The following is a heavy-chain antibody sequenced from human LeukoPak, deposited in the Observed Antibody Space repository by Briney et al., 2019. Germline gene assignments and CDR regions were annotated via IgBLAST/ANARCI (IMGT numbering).Heavy chain of an antibody. J-gene: IGHJ4*02. CDR2: IIPIFGTA. D-gene: IGHD3-10*01. CDR1: GGTFSSYA. Sequence: SVKVSCKASGGTFSSYAISWVRQAPGQGLEWMGGIIPIFGTANYAQKFQGRVTITADKSTSTAYMELSSLRSEDTAVYYCARDLYYGSGSAILHDYWGQGTLVTVSS. V-gene: IGHV1-69*06. CDR3: ARDLYYGSGSAILHDY.